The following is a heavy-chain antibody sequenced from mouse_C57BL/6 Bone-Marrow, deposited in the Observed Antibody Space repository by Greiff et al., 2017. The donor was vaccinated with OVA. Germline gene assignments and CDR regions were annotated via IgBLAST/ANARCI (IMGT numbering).Heavy chain of an antibody. CDR1: GYTFTGYL. J-gene: IGHJ2*01. Sequence: QVQLQQSGAELMKPGASVKLSCKATGYTFTGYLIEWVKQRPGHGLEWIGEILPGSGSTNYNEKFKGKATFTADTSSNTAYMQLSSLTTEDSAIYYCARRGVFFTTVVAPFDYWGQGTTLTVSS. V-gene: IGHV1-9*01. CDR2: ILPGSGST. CDR3: ARRGVFFTTVVAPFDY. D-gene: IGHD1-1*01.